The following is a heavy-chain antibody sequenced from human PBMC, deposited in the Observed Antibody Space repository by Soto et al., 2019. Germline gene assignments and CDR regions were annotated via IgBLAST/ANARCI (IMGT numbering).Heavy chain of an antibody. D-gene: IGHD3-22*01. J-gene: IGHJ3*02. V-gene: IGHV4-59*01. Sequence: SETLSLTCTVSGDSITSYYWSWIRQPPGKGLEWIGYIYYSGSTNYNPSLKSRVTISVDTSKNQFSLKLSSVTAADTAVYYCARGVYYYDSSGHYRHAFDIWGQGTMVTVSS. CDR1: GDSITSYY. CDR2: IYYSGST. CDR3: ARGVYYYDSSGHYRHAFDI.